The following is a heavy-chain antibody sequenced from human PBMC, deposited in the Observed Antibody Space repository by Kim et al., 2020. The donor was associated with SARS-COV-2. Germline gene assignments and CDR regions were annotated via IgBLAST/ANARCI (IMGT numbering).Heavy chain of an antibody. D-gene: IGHD3-22*01. J-gene: IGHJ4*02. CDR2: IHSGGPT. V-gene: IGHV3-53*01. Sequence: GGSLRLSCAASGFTISSNYMNWVRQAPGKGLEWVSLIHSGGPTYYADSVKGRFTISRDNANNMLYLQMNSLRAEDTAVYYCARGWTYYYDGSGSPLAYWGQGTLVTVSS. CDR3: ARGWTYYYDGSGSPLAY. CDR1: GFTISSNY.